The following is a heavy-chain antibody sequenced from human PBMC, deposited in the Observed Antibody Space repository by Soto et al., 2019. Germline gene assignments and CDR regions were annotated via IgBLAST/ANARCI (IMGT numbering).Heavy chain of an antibody. Sequence: PSETLSLTCTVSGGSISSYYWSWIRQPAGKGLEWIGRIYTSGSTNYNPSLKSRVTMSVDTSKNQFSLKLCSVTAADTAVYYCARVKLYSSGSNMFDPWGQGTLVTVS. J-gene: IGHJ5*02. CDR2: IYTSGST. CDR1: GGSISSYY. D-gene: IGHD6-19*01. V-gene: IGHV4-4*07. CDR3: ARVKLYSSGSNMFDP.